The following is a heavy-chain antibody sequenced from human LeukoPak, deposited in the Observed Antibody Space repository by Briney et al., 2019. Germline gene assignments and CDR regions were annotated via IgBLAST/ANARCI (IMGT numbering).Heavy chain of an antibody. D-gene: IGHD3-9*01. Sequence: ASVKVSCKASGGTFSSYAISWVRQAPGQGLEWMGGIIPIFGTANYAQRFQGRVTITADESTSTAYMELSSLRSEDTAVYYCARDPSNDILSNWFDPWGQGTLVTVSS. J-gene: IGHJ5*02. CDR1: GGTFSSYA. CDR2: IIPIFGTA. V-gene: IGHV1-69*13. CDR3: ARDPSNDILSNWFDP.